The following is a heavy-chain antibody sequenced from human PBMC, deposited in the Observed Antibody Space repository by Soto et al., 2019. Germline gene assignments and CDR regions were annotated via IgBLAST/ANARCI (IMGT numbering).Heavy chain of an antibody. D-gene: IGHD3-22*01. CDR3: ARETRYYYDSSGYYYAYFDY. Sequence: GGSLRLSCAASGFTFSSYDMHWVRQATGKGLEWVSAIGTAGDPYYPGSVKGRFTISRENAKNSLYLQMNSLRAGDTAVYYCARETRYYYDSSGYYYAYFDYWGQGTQVTVSS. CDR1: GFTFSSYD. CDR2: IGTAGDP. J-gene: IGHJ4*02. V-gene: IGHV3-13*05.